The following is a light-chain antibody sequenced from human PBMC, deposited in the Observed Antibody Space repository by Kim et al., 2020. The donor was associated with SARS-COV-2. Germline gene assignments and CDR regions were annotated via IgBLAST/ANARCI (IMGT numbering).Light chain of an antibody. CDR2: DNN. Sequence: GQKCTIPYSGSSSNIGNSSVSGYQQLPGTAPNPLIYDNNKRPSVIPDRFSGSKSGTSATLGITGLQTGDEADYYCGTWDSSLSAVVFGGGTQLTVL. V-gene: IGLV1-51*01. CDR3: GTWDSSLSAVV. J-gene: IGLJ2*01. CDR1: SSNIGNSS.